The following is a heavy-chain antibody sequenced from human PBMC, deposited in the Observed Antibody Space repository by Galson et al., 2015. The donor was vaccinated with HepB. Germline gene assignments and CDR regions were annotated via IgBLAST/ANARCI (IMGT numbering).Heavy chain of an antibody. Sequence: TLSLTCTVSGGSISSGGYYWSWIRQHPGKGLEWIGYIYYSGSTYYNPSLKSRVTISVDTSKNQFSLKLSSVTAADTAVYYCARGRTGYCSGGSCYTEEEYNWFDPWGQGTLVTVSS. J-gene: IGHJ5*02. CDR3: ARGRTGYCSGGSCYTEEEYNWFDP. CDR2: IYYSGST. V-gene: IGHV4-31*03. D-gene: IGHD2-15*01. CDR1: GGSISSGGYY.